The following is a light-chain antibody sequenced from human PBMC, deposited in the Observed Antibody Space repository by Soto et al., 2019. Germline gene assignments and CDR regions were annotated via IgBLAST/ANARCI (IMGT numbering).Light chain of an antibody. CDR1: PSFSSSY. J-gene: IGKJ3*01. CDR2: GAS. CDR3: QHYGSALFT. Sequence: EIVLTQSPGTLALSPGERATLSCRASPSFSSSYLAWYQQKPGQAPLLLIYGASNRATGISDRFSGSGSGTDFTLTISSLEAEDFAVYYCQHYGSALFTVGPGTKVDVK. V-gene: IGKV3-20*01.